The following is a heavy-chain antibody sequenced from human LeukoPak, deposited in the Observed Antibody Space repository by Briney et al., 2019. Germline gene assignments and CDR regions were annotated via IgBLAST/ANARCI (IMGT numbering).Heavy chain of an antibody. V-gene: IGHV4-59*01. J-gene: IGHJ4*02. Sequence: PSETLPLTCTVSGGSLSPYYWTWIRQPPGKGLEWIGYIYYSGSTNCNPSLKSRVTMSVDTSKNQFSLKLTSVTAADTAVYYCARAPGIMTGYWRFDYWGQGTLVTVSS. CDR2: IYYSGST. CDR1: GGSLSPYY. D-gene: IGHD3-9*01. CDR3: ARAPGIMTGYWRFDY.